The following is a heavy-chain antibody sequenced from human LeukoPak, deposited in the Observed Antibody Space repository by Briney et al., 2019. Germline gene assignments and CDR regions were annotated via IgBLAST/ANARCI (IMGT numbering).Heavy chain of an antibody. J-gene: IGHJ4*02. CDR1: GASIRTYY. CDR3: ARSAYGVLEY. Sequence: PSETLSLTCTVSGASIRTYYWSWIRQPPGKGLEGIGYIHSNGNTDYSPSLKSRVTISIDTSKNQFSLRLRSVNAADTATYFCARSAYGVLEYWGQGALVIVSS. CDR2: IHSNGNT. V-gene: IGHV4-59*01. D-gene: IGHD3-10*01.